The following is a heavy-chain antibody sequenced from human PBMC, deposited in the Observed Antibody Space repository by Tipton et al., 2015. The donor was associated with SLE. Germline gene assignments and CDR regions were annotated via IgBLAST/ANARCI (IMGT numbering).Heavy chain of an antibody. CDR3: ARVGGSPTSEYYYYGMDV. CDR2: INSDGSST. J-gene: IGHJ6*02. CDR1: GFTFSSYW. Sequence: SLRLSCAASGFTFSSYWMHWVRQAPGKGLVWVSRINSDGSSTSHADSVKGRFTISRDNAKNTLYLQMNSLRAEDTAVYYCARVGGSPTSEYYYYGMDVWGQGTTVTVSS. V-gene: IGHV3-74*01. D-gene: IGHD3-16*01.